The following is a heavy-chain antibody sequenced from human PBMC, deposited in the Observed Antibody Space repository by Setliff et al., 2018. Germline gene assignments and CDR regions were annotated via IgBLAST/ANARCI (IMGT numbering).Heavy chain of an antibody. CDR2: IKQDGSEK. CDR1: GFTFSSYL. J-gene: IGHJ4*02. V-gene: IGHV3-7*01. CDR3: ARDGGEY. D-gene: IGHD3-16*01. Sequence: GGSLRLSCAASGFTFSSYLMSWVRQAPGKGLEWVANIKQDGSEKYYVDSVKGRFTISRDNAKNSLYLQMNSLGAEDTAVYYCARDGGEYWGQGTLVTVSS.